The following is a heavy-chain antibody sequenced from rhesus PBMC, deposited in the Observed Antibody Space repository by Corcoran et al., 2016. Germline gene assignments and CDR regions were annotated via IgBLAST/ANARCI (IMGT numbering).Heavy chain of an antibody. Sequence: EVQLVESGGGLAKPGGSLRLSCAASGFIFNNSTMHGVRQAPGKGLEWVSAISSGGSTYYADSVKGRFTISRDNSKNTLSLQMNSLRAEDTAVYYCTKDLESSYYGDYWGQGVLVTVSS. CDR2: ISSGGST. D-gene: IGHD3-16*01. V-gene: IGHV3-103*01. J-gene: IGHJ4*01. CDR1: GFIFNNST. CDR3: TKDLESSYYGDY.